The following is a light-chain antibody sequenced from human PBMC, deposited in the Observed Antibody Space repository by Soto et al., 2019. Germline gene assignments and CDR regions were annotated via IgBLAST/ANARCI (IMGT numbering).Light chain of an antibody. V-gene: IGLV2-14*01. CDR2: EVT. Sequence: QSALTQPASVSGSPGQSITISCTGTSSDVGGYNYVSWYQHHPGKAPKLLISEVTNRPSGVSNRFSGSKSGNTASLTISGLQAEDEADYYCSSYTTNITPVVFGGGTQLTVL. J-gene: IGLJ2*01. CDR1: SSDVGGYNY. CDR3: SSYTTNITPVV.